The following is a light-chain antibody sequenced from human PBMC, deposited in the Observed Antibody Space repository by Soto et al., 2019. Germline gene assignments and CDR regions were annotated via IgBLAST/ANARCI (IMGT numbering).Light chain of an antibody. CDR2: GAS. V-gene: IGKV3-20*01. J-gene: IGKJ4*01. CDR1: QSVSSSY. CDR3: QQYGISPLT. Sequence: EIVLTQAPGTLSLSPGERATLSCRASQSVSSSYLGWYQQKPGQAPRLLIHGASIRATGIPDRFSGSGSGTDFTLTISGLEPEDFAVYYCQQYGISPLTFGGGTKVEIK.